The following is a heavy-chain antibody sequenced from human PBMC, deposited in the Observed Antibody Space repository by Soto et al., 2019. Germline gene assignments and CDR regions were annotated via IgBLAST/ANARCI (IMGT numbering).Heavy chain of an antibody. D-gene: IGHD6-13*01. CDR2: IYPGDSDT. Sequence: ESLKISCKGSGYSFTSYWIGWVRQMPGKGLEWMGIIYPGDSDTRYSPSFQGQVTISADKSISTAYLQWSSLKASDTAMYYCARQERYSSYYYYYGMDVWGQGTTVTVSS. V-gene: IGHV5-51*01. CDR1: GYSFTSYW. J-gene: IGHJ6*02. CDR3: ARQERYSSYYYYYGMDV.